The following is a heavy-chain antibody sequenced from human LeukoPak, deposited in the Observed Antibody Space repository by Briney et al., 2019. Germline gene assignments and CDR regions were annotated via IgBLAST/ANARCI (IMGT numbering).Heavy chain of an antibody. Sequence: GGSLRLSCAASGFTFSSYAMSWVRQAPGKGLEWVSAISGSGGSTYYADSVKGRFTISRDNSKNTVYLQMNSLRVDDTAIYYCARECGTYPCYYGMDVWGQGATVTVSS. J-gene: IGHJ6*02. CDR1: GFTFSSYA. CDR2: ISGSGGST. V-gene: IGHV3-23*01. CDR3: ARECGTYPCYYGMDV.